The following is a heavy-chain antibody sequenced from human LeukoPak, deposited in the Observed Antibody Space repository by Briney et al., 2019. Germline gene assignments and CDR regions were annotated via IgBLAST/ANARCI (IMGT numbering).Heavy chain of an antibody. CDR2: INWSGDST. J-gene: IGHJ6*03. CDR3: ARDAQEDGTYYYYYYYMDV. Sequence: GGSLRLSCAASGFTFDDYGMSWVRQAPGKGLEWVSGINWSGDSTGYVDSVKGRFTISRDNAKNSLYLQMNSLRAEDTALFYCARDAQEDGTYYYYYYYMDVWGKGTTVTVSS. D-gene: IGHD1-14*01. V-gene: IGHV3-20*04. CDR1: GFTFDDYG.